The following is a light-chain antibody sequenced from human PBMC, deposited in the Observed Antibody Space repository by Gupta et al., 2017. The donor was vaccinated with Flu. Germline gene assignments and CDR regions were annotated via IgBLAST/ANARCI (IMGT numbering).Light chain of an antibody. Sequence: DIQMTQSPSSLSASVGDRVTITFRASQSINYYLNWYQQRPGRAPKLLIYAASSLESGVPSRFSGSGSGTDFTLTISSLQPEDFATYYCQQSYSTPKTFGQGTRLEIK. V-gene: IGKV1-39*01. CDR2: AAS. CDR3: QQSYSTPKT. CDR1: QSINYY. J-gene: IGKJ5*01.